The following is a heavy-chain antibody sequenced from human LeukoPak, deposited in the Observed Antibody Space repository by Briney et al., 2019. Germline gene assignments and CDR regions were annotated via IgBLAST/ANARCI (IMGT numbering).Heavy chain of an antibody. CDR2: INPNSGGT. V-gene: IGHV1-2*02. J-gene: IGHJ4*02. CDR1: GYTFTGYY. CDR3: ARVSHSGMIVHAAWDFDY. D-gene: IGHD3-22*01. Sequence: GASVKVSCKASGYTFTGYYMHWVRQAPGQGLEWMGWINPNSGGTNYAQKFQGRVTMTRDTSISTAYMELSRLRSDDTAVYYCARVSHSGMIVHAAWDFDYWGQGTLVTVSS.